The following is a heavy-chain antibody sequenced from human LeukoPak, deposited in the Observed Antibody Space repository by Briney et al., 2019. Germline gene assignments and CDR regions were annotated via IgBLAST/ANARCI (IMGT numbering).Heavy chain of an antibody. CDR3: ARVNYDFWSGYYTGISHYGMDV. V-gene: IGHV3-7*01. D-gene: IGHD3-3*01. CDR2: IKQDGSEK. CDR1: GFTFSSYW. J-gene: IGHJ6*02. Sequence: GSLRLSCAASGFTFSSYWMSWVRQAPGKGLEWVANIKQDGSEKYYVDSVKGRFTISRDNAKNSLYLQMNSLRAEDTAVYYCARVNYDFWSGYYTGISHYGMDVWGQGTTVTVSS.